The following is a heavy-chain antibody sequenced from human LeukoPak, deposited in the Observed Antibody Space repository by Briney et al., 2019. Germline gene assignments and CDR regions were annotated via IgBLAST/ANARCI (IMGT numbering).Heavy chain of an antibody. Sequence: GGSLRLSCAASGFTFSSYAMSWVRQAPGKGLEWVSAISAIGGGTYYADSVKGRFTISGDNSKNTLYLQMNSLRAEDTAVYYCAKSLKYAGSYGDFWGQGTLVTVSS. D-gene: IGHD1-26*01. CDR3: AKSLKYAGSYGDF. CDR1: GFTFSSYA. J-gene: IGHJ4*02. V-gene: IGHV3-23*01. CDR2: ISAIGGGT.